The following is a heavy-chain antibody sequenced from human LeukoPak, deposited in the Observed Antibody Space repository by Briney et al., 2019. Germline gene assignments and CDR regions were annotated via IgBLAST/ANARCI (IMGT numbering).Heavy chain of an antibody. V-gene: IGHV4-39*01. CDR2: IYYTGNT. D-gene: IGHD3/OR15-3a*01. CDR3: ARQTGSGLFILP. CDR1: GGSISSSSYY. J-gene: IGHJ4*02. Sequence: SETLSLTCTVSGGSISSSSYYWGWIRQPPGMGLEWIGSIYYTGNTYYNASLRSQVSISIDTSKNQFSLKLTSVTAADTAVYYCARQTGSGLFILPGGRGTLVTVSS.